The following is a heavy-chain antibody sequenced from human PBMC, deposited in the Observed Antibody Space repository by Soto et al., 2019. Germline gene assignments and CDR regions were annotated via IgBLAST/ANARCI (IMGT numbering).Heavy chain of an antibody. Sequence: PGGSLRLSCSASGFTFSSYAMSWVRQAPGKGLEWVSAISGSGGSTYYADSVKGRFTISRDNSKNTLYLQMNSLRAEDTAVYYCAKREYSSGWYKFDYWGQGTLVTVSS. J-gene: IGHJ4*02. CDR2: ISGSGGST. CDR3: AKREYSSGWYKFDY. D-gene: IGHD6-19*01. V-gene: IGHV3-23*01. CDR1: GFTFSSYA.